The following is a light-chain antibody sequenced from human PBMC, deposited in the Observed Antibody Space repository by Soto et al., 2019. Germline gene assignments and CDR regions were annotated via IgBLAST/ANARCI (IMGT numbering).Light chain of an antibody. CDR1: QSVSSNY. CDR3: QQYGSLPWT. V-gene: IGKV3-20*01. Sequence: EIVLTQSPDTLSLSPVERATLSCMASQSVSSNYLAWYQQIPGQAPRPLIYGASSRVPGIPDRFSGSGSGTDFTLTISRLEPEDFAVYYCQQYGSLPWTFGQGTKVDI. CDR2: GAS. J-gene: IGKJ1*01.